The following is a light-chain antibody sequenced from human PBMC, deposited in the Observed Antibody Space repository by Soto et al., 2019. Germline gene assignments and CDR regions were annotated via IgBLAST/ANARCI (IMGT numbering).Light chain of an antibody. V-gene: IGKV3-11*01. CDR3: QQRSNWPST. J-gene: IGKJ4*01. CDR2: DAS. Sequence: EIVLPQSPATLSLSPGERATLSCRASQSVSGYLAWYQQKPGQAPRLLMYDASHRATGIPARFSGSGSGTDFTLTISSLEPEDFSVYYCQQRSNWPSTFGGGTKVEIK. CDR1: QSVSGY.